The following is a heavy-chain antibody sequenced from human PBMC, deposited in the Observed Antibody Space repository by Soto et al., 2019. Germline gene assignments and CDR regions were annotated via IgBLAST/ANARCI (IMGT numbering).Heavy chain of an antibody. CDR3: AHSFVRGGEHLQ. D-gene: IGHD3-16*01. CDR2: IYWDDGK. CDR1: GFPISTSGVG. J-gene: IGHJ4*02. V-gene: IGHV2-5*02. Sequence: QITLKESGPTLAKPTPTLTLTCTLSGFPISTSGVGVGCIRQPPEKALEWLALIYWDDGKRYSPSLKSRLTITKESSKTQVVLTTTNLGPVDTATYYCAHSFVRGGEHLQWGQGTLGTVSS.